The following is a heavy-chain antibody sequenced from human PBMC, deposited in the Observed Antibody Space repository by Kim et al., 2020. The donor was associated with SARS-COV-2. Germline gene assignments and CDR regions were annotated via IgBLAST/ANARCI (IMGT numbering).Heavy chain of an antibody. Sequence: SETLSLTCTVSGGSISSSSYYWGWIRQPPGKGLEWIGSIYYSGSTYYNPSLKSRVTISVDTSKNQFSLKLSSVTAADTAVYYCARKGMVAANYYYGMDVWGQGTTVTVSS. CDR1: GGSISSSSYY. D-gene: IGHD2-15*01. CDR3: ARKGMVAANYYYGMDV. V-gene: IGHV4-39*01. J-gene: IGHJ6*02. CDR2: IYYSGST.